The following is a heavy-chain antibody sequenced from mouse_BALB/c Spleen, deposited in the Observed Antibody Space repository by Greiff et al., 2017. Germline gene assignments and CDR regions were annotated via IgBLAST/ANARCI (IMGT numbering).Heavy chain of an antibody. J-gene: IGHJ3*01. CDR2: ISSGGSYT. D-gene: IGHD2-1*01. CDR3: ANYGNYRFAY. CDR1: GFTFSSYA. Sequence: EVQRVESGGGLVKPGGSLKLSCAASGFTFSSYAMSWVRQSPEKRLEWVAEISSGGSYTYYPDTVTGRFTISRDNAKNTLYLEMSSLRSEDTAMYYCANYGNYRFAYWGQGTLVTVSA. V-gene: IGHV5-9-4*01.